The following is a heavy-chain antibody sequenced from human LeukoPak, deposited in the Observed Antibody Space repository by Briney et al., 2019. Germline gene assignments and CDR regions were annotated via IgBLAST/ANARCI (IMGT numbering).Heavy chain of an antibody. Sequence: SQTLSLTCTVSGGSISSGDYYWSWIRQPPGKGLEWIGYIYYSGSTYYNPSLKSRVTISVDTSKNQFSLKLSSVTAADTAVYYCARCIRNLGYDSSGYPDYWGQGTLVTVSS. J-gene: IGHJ4*02. CDR3: ARCIRNLGYDSSGYPDY. CDR1: GGSISSGDYY. D-gene: IGHD3-22*01. CDR2: IYYSGST. V-gene: IGHV4-30-4*08.